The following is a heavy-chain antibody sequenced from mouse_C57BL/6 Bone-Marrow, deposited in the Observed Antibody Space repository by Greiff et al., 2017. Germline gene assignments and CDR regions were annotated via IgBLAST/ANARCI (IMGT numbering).Heavy chain of an antibody. V-gene: IGHV1-15*01. D-gene: IGHD2-10*01. CDR2: IDPETGGT. J-gene: IGHJ3*01. CDR3: TILLPAAY. CDR1: GYTFTDYE. Sequence: QVQLKHSGAELVRPGASVTLSCKASGYTFTDYEMHWVKQTPVHGLEWIGAIDPETGGTAYNQKFKGKAILTADKSSSTAYMELRSLTSEDSAVYYCTILLPAAYWGQGTLVTVSA.